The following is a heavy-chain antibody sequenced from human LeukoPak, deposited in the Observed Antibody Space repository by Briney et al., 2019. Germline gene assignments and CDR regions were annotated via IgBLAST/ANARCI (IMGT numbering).Heavy chain of an antibody. V-gene: IGHV3-23*01. D-gene: IGHD3-10*01. CDR3: VRQWGSGSKALGYYYYMDV. J-gene: IGHJ6*03. CDR2: ISGSGGST. CDR1: GFTFSSYA. Sequence: GGSLRLSCAASGFTFSSYAMSWVRQAPGKGLEWVSAISGSGGSTYYADSVKGRFTISRDNSKNTLYLQMNSLRAEDTAVYYCVRQWGSGSKALGYYYYMDVWGKGTTVTVSS.